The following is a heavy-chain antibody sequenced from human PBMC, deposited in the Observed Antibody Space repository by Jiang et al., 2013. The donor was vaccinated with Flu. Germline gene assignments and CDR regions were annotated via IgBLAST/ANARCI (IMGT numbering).Heavy chain of an antibody. Sequence: LLKPSETLSLTCATNGWPLSGSSWSWIRQSPGKGLEWIGETSHSGITDYNPSLRSRVTISVDPSKNQFSLSLSSVTAADTAVYYCARSDCCSGCCYRGYFDFWGPGTLVAVSS. V-gene: IGHV4-34*01. CDR2: TSHSGIT. J-gene: IGHJ4*02. CDR1: GWPLSGSS. CDR3: ARSDCCSGCCYRGYFDF. D-gene: IGHD2-15*01.